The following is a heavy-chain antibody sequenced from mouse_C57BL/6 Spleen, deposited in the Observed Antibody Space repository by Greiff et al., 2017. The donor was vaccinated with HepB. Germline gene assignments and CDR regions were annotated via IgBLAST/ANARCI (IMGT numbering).Heavy chain of an antibody. CDR1: GYTFTSYW. V-gene: IGHV1-59*01. Sequence: QVQLQQPGAELVRPGTSVKLSCKASGYTFTSYWMHWVKQRPGQGLEWIGVIDPSDSYTNYNQKFKGKATLTVDKSSSTAYMQLSSLTSEDSAVYYGARGNYNDEDAMDYWGQGTSVTVSS. CDR3: ARGNYNDEDAMDY. D-gene: IGHD1-3*01. CDR2: IDPSDSYT. J-gene: IGHJ4*01.